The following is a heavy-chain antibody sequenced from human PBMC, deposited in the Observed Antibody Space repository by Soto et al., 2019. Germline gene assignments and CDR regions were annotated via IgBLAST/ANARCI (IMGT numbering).Heavy chain of an antibody. D-gene: IGHD2-2*01. CDR2: IAGNGGGT. V-gene: IGHV3-23*01. CDR1: GFTFSSCA. CDR3: TNGTRVTSVLVPAAIDS. J-gene: IGHJ5*01. Sequence: VQPLESGGGSVQPGGSLRLSCVASGFTFSSCATSWVRQAPGKGLEWVSGIAGNGGGTYYADSVKGRFTVSRDNTRSTLYLQKNSLRAEDTAIYYCTNGTRVTSVLVPAAIDSWGQGTLATVSS.